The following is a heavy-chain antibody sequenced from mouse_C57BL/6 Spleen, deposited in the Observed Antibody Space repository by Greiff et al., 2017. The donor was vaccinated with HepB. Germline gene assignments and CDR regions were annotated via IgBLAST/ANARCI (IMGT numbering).Heavy chain of an antibody. Sequence: EVKLEESGPGLVKPSQSLSLTCSVTGYSITSGYYWNWIRQFPGNKLEWMGYISYDGSNNYNPSLKNRISITRDTSKNQFFLKLNSVTTEDTATYYCASDGNSYAMDYWGQGTSVTVSS. CDR2: ISYDGSN. CDR1: GYSITSGYY. CDR3: ASDGNSYAMDY. V-gene: IGHV3-6*01. D-gene: IGHD2-1*01. J-gene: IGHJ4*01.